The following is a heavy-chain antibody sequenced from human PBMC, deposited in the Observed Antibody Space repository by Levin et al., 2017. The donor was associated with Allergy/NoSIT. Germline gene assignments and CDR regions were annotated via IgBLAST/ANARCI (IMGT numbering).Heavy chain of an antibody. Sequence: QAGGSLRLSCAASRINFDDHGMHWIRQAPGKGLQWVSGITSNGRDTGYADSVKGRFTISRDNARNSLYLQMNSLTPDDTAVYYCAKGGNIDLPWGWFDPWGQGTLVIVSS. CDR3: AKGGNIDLPWGWFDP. CDR2: ITSNGRDT. CDR1: RINFDDHG. D-gene: IGHD2/OR15-2a*01. J-gene: IGHJ5*02. V-gene: IGHV3-9*01.